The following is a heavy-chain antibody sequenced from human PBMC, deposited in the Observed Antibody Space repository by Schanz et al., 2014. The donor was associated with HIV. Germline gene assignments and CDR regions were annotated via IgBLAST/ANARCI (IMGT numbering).Heavy chain of an antibody. V-gene: IGHV3-23*01. Sequence: EVQLLESGGGLVQPGGFLRLSCAASGFTFSRYAMSWVRQAPGKGLEWVSVISGSGGTAYYVDSVKGRFTISRDNAKNSLYLQMNSLRAEDTAVYYCARDSGSYFWGQGTLVTVSS. D-gene: IGHD1-26*01. J-gene: IGHJ4*02. CDR3: ARDSGSYF. CDR1: GFTFSRYA. CDR2: ISGSGGTA.